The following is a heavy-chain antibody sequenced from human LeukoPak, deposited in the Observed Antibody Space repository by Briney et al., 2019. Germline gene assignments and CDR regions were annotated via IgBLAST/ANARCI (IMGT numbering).Heavy chain of an antibody. CDR1: GFSFSTYA. CDR3: AKSSYAYYYGSGSFGYGMDV. D-gene: IGHD3-10*01. J-gene: IGHJ6*02. V-gene: IGHV3-23*01. Sequence: GGSLRLSCAASGFSFSTYAMTWVRQAPGKGLEWVSAFSATDGSTQYAESVKGRFTISRDNAKNSLYLQMNSLRAEDTALYYCAKSSYAYYYGSGSFGYGMDVWGQGTTVTVSS. CDR2: FSATDGST.